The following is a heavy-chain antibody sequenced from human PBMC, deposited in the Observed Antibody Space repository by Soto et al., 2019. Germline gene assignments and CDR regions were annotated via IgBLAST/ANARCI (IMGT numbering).Heavy chain of an antibody. Sequence: SATRSITCTVSGGSISSYYWSWIRQPPGKGLEWIGYIYYSGSTNYNPSLKSRVTISVDTSKNQFSLKLSSVTAADTAVYYCARMEHWFDPWGQGTLVTVSS. D-gene: IGHD1-1*01. J-gene: IGHJ5*02. CDR1: GGSISSYY. CDR2: IYYSGST. CDR3: ARMEHWFDP. V-gene: IGHV4-59*01.